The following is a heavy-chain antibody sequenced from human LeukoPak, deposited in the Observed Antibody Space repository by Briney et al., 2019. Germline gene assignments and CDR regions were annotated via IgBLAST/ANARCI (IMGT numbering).Heavy chain of an antibody. CDR3: ARDHGYDILTGYYYYYGMDV. D-gene: IGHD3-9*01. CDR2: IYTSGST. Sequence: SETLSLTCTVSGGSISSYYWSWIRQPAGKGLEWIGRIYTSGSTNYNPSLKSRVTMSVDTSENQFSLKLSSVTAADTAVYYCARDHGYDILTGYYYYYGMDVWGQGTTVTVSS. J-gene: IGHJ6*02. CDR1: GGSISSYY. V-gene: IGHV4-4*07.